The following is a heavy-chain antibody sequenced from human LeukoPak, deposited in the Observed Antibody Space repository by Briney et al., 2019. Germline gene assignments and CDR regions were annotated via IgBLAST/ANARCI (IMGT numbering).Heavy chain of an antibody. J-gene: IGHJ4*02. Sequence: PGGSLRLSCAASGFTFSSYAMRWVRQAPGKGLEWVAVISYDGSNKYYADSVKGRFTISRDNSKNTLYLQMNSLRAEDTAVYYCARDPYSGSYYFGYFDYWGQGTLVTVSS. CDR3: ARDPYSGSYYFGYFDY. D-gene: IGHD1-26*01. CDR2: ISYDGSNK. CDR1: GFTFSSYA. V-gene: IGHV3-30-3*01.